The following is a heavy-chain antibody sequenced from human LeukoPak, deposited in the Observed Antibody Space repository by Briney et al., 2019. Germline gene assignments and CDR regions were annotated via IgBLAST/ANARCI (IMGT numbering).Heavy chain of an antibody. Sequence: PSETLSLTCVVSGVSISTCSYYWGWIRQPPGKGLEWIGCNYYSGSTRYNSSLRSRLTMSLDTSRNQFSLRLTSVTAADTAVYYCARGRSYGLDFDSWGPGTLVIVSS. CDR2: NYYSGST. D-gene: IGHD5-18*01. V-gene: IGHV4-61*01. CDR1: GVSISTCSYY. CDR3: ARGRSYGLDFDS. J-gene: IGHJ4*02.